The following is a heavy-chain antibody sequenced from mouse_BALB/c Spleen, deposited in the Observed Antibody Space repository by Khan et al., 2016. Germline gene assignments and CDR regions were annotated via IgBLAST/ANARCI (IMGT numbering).Heavy chain of an antibody. CDR1: GYTFTNYG. J-gene: IGHJ3*01. CDR2: INTYTGEP. CDR3: ARDYGNAFAD. V-gene: IGHV9-1*02. D-gene: IGHD2-1*01. Sequence: QIQLVQSGPELKKPGETVKISCKASGYTFTNYGMNWVKQAPGKGLKWMGWINTYTGEPTYADDFKGRIAFSVETSARTAYLQINNLNNEDMATYFCARDYGNAFADWGQGTLVTVSA.